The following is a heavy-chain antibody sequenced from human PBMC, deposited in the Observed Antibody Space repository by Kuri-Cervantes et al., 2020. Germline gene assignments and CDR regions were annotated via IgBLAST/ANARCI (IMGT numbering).Heavy chain of an antibody. CDR3: AKDYYSKYYFDY. CDR1: GYTFTSYG. Sequence: SVKVSCKASGYTFTSYGISWVRQAPGQGLEWMGGIIPIFGTANYAQKFQGRVTITADKSTSTAYMELSSLRAEDTAVYYCAKDYYSKYYFDYWGQGTLVTVSS. D-gene: IGHD3-22*01. CDR2: IIPIFGTA. J-gene: IGHJ4*02. V-gene: IGHV1-69*06.